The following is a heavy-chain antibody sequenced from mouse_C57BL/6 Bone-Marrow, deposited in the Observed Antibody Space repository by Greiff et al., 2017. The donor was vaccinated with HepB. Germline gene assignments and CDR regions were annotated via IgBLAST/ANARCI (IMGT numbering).Heavy chain of an antibody. J-gene: IGHJ3*01. D-gene: IGHD1-1*01. CDR3: ARTHYYGSSYVAWFAY. CDR2: INPSTGGT. Sequence: VQLQQSGPELVKPGASVKISCKASGYSFTGYYMNWVKQSPEKSLEWIGEINPSTGGTTYNQKFKVKATLTVDKSSSTAYMQLKSLTSEDSAVYYCARTHYYGSSYVAWFAYWGQGTLVTVSA. V-gene: IGHV1-42*01. CDR1: GYSFTGYY.